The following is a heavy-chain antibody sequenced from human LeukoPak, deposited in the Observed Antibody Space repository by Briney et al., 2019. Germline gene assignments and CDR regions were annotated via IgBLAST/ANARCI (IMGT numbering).Heavy chain of an antibody. D-gene: IGHD6-13*01. CDR2: INTNTGQP. CDR1: GYRFATYA. Sequence: ASVKVPCKTSGYRFATYAITWVRQAPGQGLEWMGWINTNTGQPAYAQGFTGRFVFSLDTSVTTAYLQITSLKTEDTAVYYCARWVAAADPWGQGTLVTVSS. V-gene: IGHV7-4-1*02. J-gene: IGHJ5*02. CDR3: ARWVAAADP.